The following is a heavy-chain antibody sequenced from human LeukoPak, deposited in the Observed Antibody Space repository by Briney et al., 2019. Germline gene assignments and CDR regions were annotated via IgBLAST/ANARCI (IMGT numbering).Heavy chain of an antibody. CDR2: ISGSGGST. Sequence: GGSLRLSCAASGFTFSSYATSWVRQAPGKGLEWVSAISGSGGSTYYADSVKGRFTISRDNSKNTLYLQMNSLRAEDTAVYYCAKMGYDILTGYYTPPFDYWGQGTLVTVSS. CDR1: GFTFSSYA. V-gene: IGHV3-23*01. J-gene: IGHJ4*02. CDR3: AKMGYDILTGYYTPPFDY. D-gene: IGHD3-9*01.